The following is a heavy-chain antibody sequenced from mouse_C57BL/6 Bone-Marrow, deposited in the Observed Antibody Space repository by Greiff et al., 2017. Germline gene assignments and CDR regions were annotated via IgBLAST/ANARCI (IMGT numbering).Heavy chain of an antibody. V-gene: IGHV1-62-2*01. J-gene: IGHJ3*01. CDR2: FYPGSGSI. CDR1: GYTFTEYT. Sequence: VQLQQSGAELVKPGASVKLSCKASGYTFTEYTINWVKQRSGQGLEWIGWFYPGSGSIKYNEKFKDKATLTADKSSSTVYMELSRLTSEDSAVYFSAVHEDLYYYGSSYGFAYWGRGTRVTVSA. D-gene: IGHD1-1*01. CDR3: AVHEDLYYYGSSYGFAY.